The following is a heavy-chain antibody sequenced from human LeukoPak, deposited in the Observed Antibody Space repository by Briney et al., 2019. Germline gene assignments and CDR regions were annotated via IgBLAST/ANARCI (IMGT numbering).Heavy chain of an antibody. D-gene: IGHD3-22*01. CDR2: VSGSGGST. CDR1: TFTFSNYA. Sequence: PGGSLRLSCATSTFTFSNYAMSWVRQAPGKGLEWVSTVSGSGGSTYYAESVKGRFTISKDNARRSLFLQMNSLRVDDTAVYYCASSYGSTIYYDTWGQGTQVTVSS. CDR3: ASSYGSTIYYDT. J-gene: IGHJ5*02. V-gene: IGHV3-23*01.